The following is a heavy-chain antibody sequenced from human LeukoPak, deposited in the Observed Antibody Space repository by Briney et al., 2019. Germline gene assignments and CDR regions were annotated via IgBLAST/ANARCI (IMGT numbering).Heavy chain of an antibody. CDR2: ISSDGSNK. D-gene: IGHD3-16*02. V-gene: IGHV3-30*18. J-gene: IGHJ4*02. CDR1: GFTFSTYG. CDR3: AKDHTTMRLSGY. Sequence: GKSLRLSCAASGFTFSTYGMHWVRQAPGKGLEWVAVISSDGSNKYYADSVKGRFTISRDNSKNTLYLQMNSLRAEDTAVYYCAKDHTTMRLSGYWGQGTLVTVSS.